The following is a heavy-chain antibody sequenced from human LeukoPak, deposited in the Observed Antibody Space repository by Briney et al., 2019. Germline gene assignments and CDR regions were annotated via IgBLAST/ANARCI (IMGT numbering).Heavy chain of an antibody. D-gene: IGHD2-21*01. Sequence: GGSLRLSCEVSGFPFNSYAVNWVRRAPGKGLEWVSGIDNSGYATYHADSVKGRFTISRDNAKDTLYMQMNGLRVEDTAVYYCARVSIRTQNFDYWGQGTRVTVSS. J-gene: IGHJ4*02. CDR2: IDNSGYAT. CDR3: ARVSIRTQNFDY. V-gene: IGHV3-23*01. CDR1: GFPFNSYA.